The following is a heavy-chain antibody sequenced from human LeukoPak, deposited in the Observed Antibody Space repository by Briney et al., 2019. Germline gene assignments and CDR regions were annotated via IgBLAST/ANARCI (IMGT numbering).Heavy chain of an antibody. Sequence: GGSLRLSCAASGFTFSSYGMHWVRQAPGKGLEWVALIRYDGSNKYYADSVKGRFTISRDNSKNTLYLQMNSLRAEDTAVYYCAKELRWSKKGDYWGQGTLVTVSS. J-gene: IGHJ4*02. V-gene: IGHV3-30*02. CDR3: AKELRWSKKGDY. D-gene: IGHD4-23*01. CDR1: GFTFSSYG. CDR2: IRYDGSNK.